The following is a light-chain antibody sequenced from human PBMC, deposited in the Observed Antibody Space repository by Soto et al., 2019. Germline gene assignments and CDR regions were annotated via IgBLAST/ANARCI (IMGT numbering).Light chain of an antibody. V-gene: IGKV3-11*01. J-gene: IGKJ5*01. Sequence: EIVLTQSPGTLSLSPGERATLSCRASQTVSSRFLAWYQQKPGQAPRLLIFDASTRATGIPARFSGSGSETDFTLTISSLEPEDFAVYYCQQRSVWPPSITFGQGTRLEIK. CDR2: DAS. CDR3: QQRSVWPPSIT. CDR1: QTVSSRF.